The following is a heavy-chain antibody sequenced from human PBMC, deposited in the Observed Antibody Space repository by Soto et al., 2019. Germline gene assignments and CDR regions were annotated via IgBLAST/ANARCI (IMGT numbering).Heavy chain of an antibody. CDR1: EYTFTSYA. V-gene: IGHV1-3*01. CDR3: ARELQGLYYFDY. J-gene: IGHJ4*02. D-gene: IGHD4-4*01. CDR2: INAGNGNT. Sequence: QVQVVQSGAEVKKPGASVKVSCKASEYTFTSYAMHWVRQAPGQSLEWMGWINAGNGNTKYSQKFQGRVTITRDTSASTAYMELSSLRSEDTAVYYCARELQGLYYFDYWGLGTLVTVSS.